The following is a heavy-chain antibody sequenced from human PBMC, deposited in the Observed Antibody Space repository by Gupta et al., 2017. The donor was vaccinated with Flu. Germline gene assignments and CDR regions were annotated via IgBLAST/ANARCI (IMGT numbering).Heavy chain of an antibody. CDR2: INPNSGGT. CDR3: ARGVVAVVKALTNWGSAMEFDY. V-gene: IGHV1-2*02. D-gene: IGHD7-27*01. CDR1: GYPFTGYS. Sequence: QVQLVQSGAEVKQPGASVKVSCKASGYPFTGYSMHWVRQAPGQGLEWMGWINPNSGGTNYAQKFQGRVTMTRDTSISTAYMELSRLRSDDTAVYYCARGVVAVVKALTNWGSAMEFDYWGQGTLVTVSS. J-gene: IGHJ4*02.